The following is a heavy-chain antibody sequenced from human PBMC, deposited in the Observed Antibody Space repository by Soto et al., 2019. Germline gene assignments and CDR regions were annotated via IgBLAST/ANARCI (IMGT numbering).Heavy chain of an antibody. D-gene: IGHD2-2*03. J-gene: IGHJ4*02. CDR1: GGTFSSYA. CDR3: ARDSGYCSSTSCYSDY. V-gene: IGHV1-69*01. Sequence: QVQLVQSGAEVKKPGSSVKVSCKASGGTFSSYAISWVRQAPGQGLEWMGGIIPIFGTANYAQKFQGRVTITADEAKSTAYMELSSLRSEDTAVYYCARDSGYCSSTSCYSDYWGQGTLVTVSS. CDR2: IIPIFGTA.